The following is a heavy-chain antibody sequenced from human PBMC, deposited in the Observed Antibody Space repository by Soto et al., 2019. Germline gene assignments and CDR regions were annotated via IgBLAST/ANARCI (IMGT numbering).Heavy chain of an antibody. J-gene: IGHJ6*02. CDR1: GGTFSSYA. CDR2: IIPIFGTA. CDR3: ARDSMVRGVVKFYYYYYGMDV. V-gene: IGHV1-69*06. Sequence: GASVKVSCKASGGTFSSYAISWVRQAPGQGLEWMGGIIPIFGTANYAQKFQGRVTITADKSTSTAYMELSSLRSEDTAVYHCARDSMVRGVVKFYYYYYGMDVWGQGTTVTVSS. D-gene: IGHD3-10*01.